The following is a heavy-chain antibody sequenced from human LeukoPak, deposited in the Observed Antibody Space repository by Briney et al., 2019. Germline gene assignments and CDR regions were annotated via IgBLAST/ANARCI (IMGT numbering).Heavy chain of an antibody. V-gene: IGHV3-21*01. CDR2: ISSSSSYI. Sequence: GGSLILSCAASGFTFSSYSMNWVRQAPGKGLEWVSSISSSSSYIYYADSVKGRFTISRDNAKNSLYLQMNSLRAEDTAVYYCARDKAGTTPYYYYSMDVWGKGTTVTVSS. J-gene: IGHJ6*03. CDR1: GFTFSSYS. CDR3: ARDKAGTTPYYYYSMDV. D-gene: IGHD1-14*01.